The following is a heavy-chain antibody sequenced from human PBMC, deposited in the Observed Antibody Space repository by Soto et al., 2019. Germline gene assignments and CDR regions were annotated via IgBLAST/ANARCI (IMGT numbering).Heavy chain of an antibody. V-gene: IGHV4-59*01. D-gene: IGHD3-3*01. J-gene: IGHJ4*02. CDR3: AVMETFFGPFDY. Sequence: QVQLQESGPGLVKPSETLSLTCTVSGGSISSYYWSWIRQPPGKGLEWIGYIYYSGSTNYNPSLKSRVTISVDTSKNQFSLKLSSVTAADTAVYYCAVMETFFGPFDYWGQGTLVTVSS. CDR2: IYYSGST. CDR1: GGSISSYY.